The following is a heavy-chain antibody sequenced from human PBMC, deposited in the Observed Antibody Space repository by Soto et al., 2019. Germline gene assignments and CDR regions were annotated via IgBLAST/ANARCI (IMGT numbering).Heavy chain of an antibody. D-gene: IGHD7-27*01. V-gene: IGHV3-30-3*01. Sequence: QVQLVESGGGVVQPGRSLRLSCAASGFTFSSYAMHWVRQAPGKGLEWVAVISYDGSNKYYADSVTGRFTISRDKSKNTLYLQMNSLRAEDTAVYYCAGGVLTNWCDPWGQGTLVTVAS. CDR1: GFTFSSYA. CDR3: AGGVLTNWCDP. J-gene: IGHJ5*02. CDR2: ISYDGSNK.